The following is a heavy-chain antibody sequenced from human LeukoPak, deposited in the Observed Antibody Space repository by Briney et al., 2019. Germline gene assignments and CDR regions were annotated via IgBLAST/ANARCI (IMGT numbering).Heavy chain of an antibody. V-gene: IGHV3-53*01. J-gene: IGHJ4*02. CDR2: IYTGGAT. CDR1: GFTVSSNY. CDR3: AKGSGRFSDY. D-gene: IGHD3-3*01. Sequence: GGSLRLSCVASGFTVSSNYMSWVRQAPGRGLEWVSVIYTGGATYYADSVKGRFTISRDNSKNTLYLQMNSLRAEDTALYYCAKGSGRFSDYWGQGTLVTVSS.